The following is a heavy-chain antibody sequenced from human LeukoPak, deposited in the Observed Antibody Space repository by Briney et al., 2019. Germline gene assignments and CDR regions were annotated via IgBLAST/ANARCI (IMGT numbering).Heavy chain of an antibody. CDR1: GFTFSSYG. CDR2: IWYDGSNK. CDR3: ARGGNSGYYYYGMDV. J-gene: IGHJ6*02. D-gene: IGHD4-23*01. Sequence: GGSLRLSCAASGFTFSSYGMHWVRQAPGKGLEWVAVIWYDGSNKYYADSVKGRFTISRDNSKNTLYLQMNSLRAEDTAVYYCARGGNSGYYYYGMDVWGQRTTVTVSS. V-gene: IGHV3-33*01.